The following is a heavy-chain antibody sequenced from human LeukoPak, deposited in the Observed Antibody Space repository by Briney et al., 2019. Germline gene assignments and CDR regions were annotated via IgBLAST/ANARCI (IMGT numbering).Heavy chain of an antibody. CDR1: GGSISSYY. V-gene: IGHV4-59*12. CDR3: ARGTGYSSGWYIRNYFDY. Sequence: SETLSLTCTVSGGSISSYYWGWIRQPPGKGLEWIGYIYYSGSTNYNPSLKSRVTISIDTSKNQFSLKLSSVTAADTAVYYCARGTGYSSGWYIRNYFDYWGQGTLVTVSS. D-gene: IGHD6-19*01. J-gene: IGHJ4*02. CDR2: IYYSGST.